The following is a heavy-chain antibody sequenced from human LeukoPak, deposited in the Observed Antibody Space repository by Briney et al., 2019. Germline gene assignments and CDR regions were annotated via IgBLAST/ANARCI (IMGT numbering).Heavy chain of an antibody. CDR3: ARGTYSSRPNPFDP. Sequence: SETLSLTCTVSGGSISSYYWSWIRQPAGKGLEWIGRIYTSGSTNYNPSLKSRVTISVDTSKNQFSLKLSSVTAADTAVYFCARGTYSSRPNPFDPWGQGTLVTVSS. CDR1: GGSISSYY. V-gene: IGHV4-4*07. D-gene: IGHD6-13*01. J-gene: IGHJ5*02. CDR2: IYTSGST.